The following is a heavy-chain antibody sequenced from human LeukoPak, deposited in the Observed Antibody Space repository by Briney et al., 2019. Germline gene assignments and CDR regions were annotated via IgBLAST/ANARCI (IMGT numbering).Heavy chain of an antibody. J-gene: IGHJ6*02. CDR3: AKPAGWYYYYGMDV. Sequence: GGSLRLSCAASGFTFSSYGMHWVRQAPGKGLEWVAVIWYDGSNKYYADSVKGRFTISRDNSKNTLYLQMNSLRAEDTAVYYCAKPAGWYYYYGMDVWGQGTTVTVSS. V-gene: IGHV3-33*06. CDR2: IWYDGSNK. CDR1: GFTFSSYG. D-gene: IGHD6-19*01.